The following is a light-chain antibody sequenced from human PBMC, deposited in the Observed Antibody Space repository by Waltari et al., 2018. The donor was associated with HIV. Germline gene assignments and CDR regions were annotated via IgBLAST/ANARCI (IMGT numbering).Light chain of an antibody. CDR1: QSVSSY. V-gene: IGKV3-11*01. CDR2: DAS. Sequence: EIVLTQSPATLSLSPRDRATTSCRASQSVSSYLAWYQQKPGQAPRLLSYDASNRATGIPARFSGSGSGTDFTLTISSLEPEDLAVYYCQQRSNWPPWTFGQGTKVEIK. CDR3: QQRSNWPPWT. J-gene: IGKJ1*01.